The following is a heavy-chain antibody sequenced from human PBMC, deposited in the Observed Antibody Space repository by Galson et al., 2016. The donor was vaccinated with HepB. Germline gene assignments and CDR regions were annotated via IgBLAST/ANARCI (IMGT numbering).Heavy chain of an antibody. J-gene: IGHJ2*01. Sequence: SCKASGGTFSSYAISWVRQAPGQGLEWMGRIIPILGITNYAQKFQGRITITADKSTSTAYMELSSLGSHDTAVYYCARDLYDSKNSYYKSYWYIDLWGRGTLVTVSS. V-gene: IGHV1-69*04. CDR3: ARDLYDSKNSYYKSYWYIDL. D-gene: IGHD3-22*01. CDR2: IIPILGIT. CDR1: GGTFSSYA.